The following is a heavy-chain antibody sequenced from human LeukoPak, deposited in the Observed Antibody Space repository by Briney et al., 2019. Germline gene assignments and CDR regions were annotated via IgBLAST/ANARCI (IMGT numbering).Heavy chain of an antibody. D-gene: IGHD6-13*01. J-gene: IGHJ6*03. Sequence: GGSLRLSCAASGFTFSSYAMHWVRQAPGKGLEWVAVISYDGSNKYYADSVKGRFTISRDNSKNTLYLQMNSLRAEDTAVYYCARVGSPYSSSWPYYYMDVWGKGTTVTVSS. CDR2: ISYDGSNK. CDR1: GFTFSSYA. CDR3: ARVGSPYSSSWPYYYMDV. V-gene: IGHV3-30*01.